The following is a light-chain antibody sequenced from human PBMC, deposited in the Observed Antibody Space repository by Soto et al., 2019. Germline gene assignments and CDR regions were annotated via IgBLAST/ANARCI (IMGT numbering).Light chain of an antibody. CDR2: GAS. Sequence: ESVLTQSPGTLSLSPRERATLSCSAIQSVSSSYLAWYQQKPGQAPRLIIYGASSRATGIPDRFSGSGSGTDFPLIFSRLEHEDFAVYYCQQYGSSPLTFGQGTRLEI. J-gene: IGKJ5*01. V-gene: IGKV3-20*01. CDR3: QQYGSSPLT. CDR1: QSVSSSY.